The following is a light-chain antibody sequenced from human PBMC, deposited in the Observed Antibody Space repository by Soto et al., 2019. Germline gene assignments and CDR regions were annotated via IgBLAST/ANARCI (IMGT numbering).Light chain of an antibody. CDR2: GAS. V-gene: IGKV1-39*01. CDR1: QNIRTY. CDR3: QQGYTTPRT. Sequence: QMTQSPSSLSASVGARVTITCRASQNIRTYLNWYQQKPGKAPSLLIYGASTLQSGVPSRFSGSGSATDFTLTITSLHPEDFATYYCQQGYTTPRTFGQGPKVDIK. J-gene: IGKJ1*01.